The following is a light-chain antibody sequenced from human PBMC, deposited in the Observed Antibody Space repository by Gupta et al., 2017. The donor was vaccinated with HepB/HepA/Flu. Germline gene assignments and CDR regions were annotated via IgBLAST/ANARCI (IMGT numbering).Light chain of an antibody. CDR1: QDIGMY. CDR2: TVS. J-gene: IGKJ1*01. CDR3: QKYHSART. V-gene: IGKV1-27*01. Sequence: DIQMTQSPSSLSASVGDRVTITCRVSQDIGMYLAWYQQKPGKIPRLLFYTVSTLQSGVPSRFSGSGSGTDFTLTISSLQPEDFATYYCQKYHSARTFGQGTNVEIK.